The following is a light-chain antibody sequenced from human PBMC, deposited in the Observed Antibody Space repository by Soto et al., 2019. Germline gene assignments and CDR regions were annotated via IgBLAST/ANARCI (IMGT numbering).Light chain of an antibody. CDR1: QSVRSN. J-gene: IGKJ4*01. CDR2: SAS. CDR3: QQYSAWPLT. V-gene: IGKV3-15*01. Sequence: EIVMTQSPATLSVSPGERATLFCRASQSVRSNFLAWYQQKPGQAPSLLIYSASTRATDIPARFSGSGSGTEFTLTISSLQSEDFAVYYCQQYSAWPLTFGGGTKVEIK.